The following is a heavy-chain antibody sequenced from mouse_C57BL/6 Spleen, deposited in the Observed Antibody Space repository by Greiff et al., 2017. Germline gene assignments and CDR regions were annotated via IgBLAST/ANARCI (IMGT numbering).Heavy chain of an antibody. CDR2: INNDGGST. CDR3: ARHGDDGGSMDD. D-gene: IGHD2-3*01. J-gene: IGHJ4*01. CDR1: EYEFPSHD. Sequence: EVQRVESGGGLVQPGESLKLSCESTEYEFPSHDMSWVRKTPEKRLELVAAINNDGGSTYYPDTMERRFIISRDNTKKTPYLQMSSLRSEDTALYYCARHGDDGGSMDDWGQGTSVTVSS. V-gene: IGHV5-2*01.